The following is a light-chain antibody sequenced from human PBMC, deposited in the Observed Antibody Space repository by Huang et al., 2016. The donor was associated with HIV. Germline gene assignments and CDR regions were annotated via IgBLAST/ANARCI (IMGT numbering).Light chain of an antibody. CDR2: SAS. J-gene: IGKJ1*01. CDR3: QQLNSYPRT. CDR1: QGISTN. V-gene: IGKV1-9*01. Sequence: IQLTQSPSSLSASVGARVTLACRASQGISTNLSWYQQKPGKAPKLLMYSASTLQSGVPSRFSGRGSGTDFTLTISSLQPEDFATYYCQQLNSYPRTFGQGTKVEIK.